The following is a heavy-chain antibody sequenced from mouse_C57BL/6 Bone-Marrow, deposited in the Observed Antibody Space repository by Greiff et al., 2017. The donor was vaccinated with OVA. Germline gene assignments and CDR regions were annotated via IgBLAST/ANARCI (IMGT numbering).Heavy chain of an antibody. Sequence: VQLQESGPELVKPGASVKISCKASGYAFSSSWMNWVKPRPGQGLEWIGRLYPGDGDTNYNGKFKGTATLTADTSSSTAYMQLSSLTSEDSAGDFCSRSTPPAYWGQGTLVTVSA. CDR1: GYAFSSSW. CDR3: SRSTPPAY. D-gene: IGHD2-1*01. J-gene: IGHJ3*01. V-gene: IGHV1-82*01. CDR2: LYPGDGDT.